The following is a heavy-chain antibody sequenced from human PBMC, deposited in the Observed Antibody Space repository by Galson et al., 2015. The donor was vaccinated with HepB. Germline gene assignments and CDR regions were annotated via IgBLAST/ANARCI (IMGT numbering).Heavy chain of an antibody. CDR2: ISSSSYT. CDR1: GFTFSDYY. V-gene: IGHV3-11*05. D-gene: IGHD6-13*01. Sequence: SLRLSCAASGFTFSDYYMSWIRQAPGKGLEWVSYISSSSYTNYADSVKGRFTISRDNAKNSLYLQMNSLRAEDTAVYYCARDVQQLVTRYFDYWGQGTLVTVSS. J-gene: IGHJ4*02. CDR3: ARDVQQLVTRYFDY.